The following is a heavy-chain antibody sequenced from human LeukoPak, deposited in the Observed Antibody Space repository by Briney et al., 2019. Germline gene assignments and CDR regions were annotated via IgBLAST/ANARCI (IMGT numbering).Heavy chain of an antibody. CDR3: VRGYNSFDP. D-gene: IGHD3-10*01. CDR1: GFTFSDYY. Sequence: GGSLRLSCAVSGFTFSDYYMDWVRQTPGRGLEWVARSRDKAHSYTTEYAASVRGRFTISRDESNNSLYLQMNSLKIEDTALYYCVRGYNSFDPWGQGTQVTVSS. J-gene: IGHJ5*02. CDR2: SRDKAHSYTT. V-gene: IGHV3-72*01.